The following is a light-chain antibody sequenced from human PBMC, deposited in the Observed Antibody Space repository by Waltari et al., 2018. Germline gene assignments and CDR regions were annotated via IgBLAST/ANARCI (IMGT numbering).Light chain of an antibody. J-gene: IGLJ3*02. Sequence: QSALTQPASVSGSLGQSITIPCTGTSGDVGAFNLVSWYQQHPGKAPKVLIYDVTERPSGVSNRLSGSKSVNTASLTISGLQAGDGADDHCSSFTTSGTGVVGGGT. CDR1: SGDVGAFNL. V-gene: IGLV2-14*03. CDR2: DVT. CDR3: SSFTTSGTGV.